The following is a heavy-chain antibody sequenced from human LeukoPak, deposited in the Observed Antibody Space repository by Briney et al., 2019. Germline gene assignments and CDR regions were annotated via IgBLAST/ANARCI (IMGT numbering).Heavy chain of an antibody. Sequence: SETLSLTCTVSGGSISSSSYYWVWIRQPPGKGLEWIGSIYYSGSTYYNPSLKSRVTISVDTSKNQFSLKLSSVTAADTAVYYCARHDSVVTAMVDYWGQGTLVTVSS. J-gene: IGHJ4*02. CDR1: GGSISSSSYY. CDR3: ARHDSVVTAMVDY. V-gene: IGHV4-39*01. D-gene: IGHD2-21*02. CDR2: IYYSGST.